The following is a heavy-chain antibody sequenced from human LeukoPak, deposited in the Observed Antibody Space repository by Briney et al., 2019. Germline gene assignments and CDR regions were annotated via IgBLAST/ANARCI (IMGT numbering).Heavy chain of an antibody. J-gene: IGHJ5*02. V-gene: IGHV3-21*01. CDR3: ARDGSNSNWFDP. CDR1: GFTFSSYS. CDR2: ISSSSSYI. Sequence: GGSLRLSCAASGFTFSSYSMNWVCQAPGKGLEWVSSISSSSSYIYYADSVKGRFTISRDNAKNSLYLQMNSLRAEDTAVYYCARDGSNSNWFDPWGQGTLVTVSS. D-gene: IGHD4-11*01.